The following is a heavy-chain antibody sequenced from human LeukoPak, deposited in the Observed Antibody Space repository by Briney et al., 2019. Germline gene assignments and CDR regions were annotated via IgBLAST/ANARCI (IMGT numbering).Heavy chain of an antibody. CDR1: GYTLTELS. CDR2: FDPEDGET. Sequence: GASVKVSCKVSGYTLTELSMHWVRQAPGKGLEWMGGFDPEDGETIYAQKFQGRVTMTEDTSTDTAYMELSSLRSEDTAVYYCATALLYYYDSSGYNIDYWGQGTLVTVSS. V-gene: IGHV1-24*01. J-gene: IGHJ4*02. D-gene: IGHD3-22*01. CDR3: ATALLYYYDSSGYNIDY.